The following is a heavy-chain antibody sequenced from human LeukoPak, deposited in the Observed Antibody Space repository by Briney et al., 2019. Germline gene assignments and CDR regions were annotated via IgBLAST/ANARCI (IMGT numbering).Heavy chain of an antibody. CDR3: ARDTGDYNAFDI. Sequence: GGSLRLSCAASGFTFSSYSMNWVRQAPGKGLEWVSYISSSSSTIYYADSVKGRFTISRDNAKNSLYLQMHSLRAEDTAVYYCARDTGDYNAFDIWGQGTMVTVSS. CDR1: GFTFSSYS. J-gene: IGHJ3*02. V-gene: IGHV3-48*01. CDR2: ISSSSSTI. D-gene: IGHD4-17*01.